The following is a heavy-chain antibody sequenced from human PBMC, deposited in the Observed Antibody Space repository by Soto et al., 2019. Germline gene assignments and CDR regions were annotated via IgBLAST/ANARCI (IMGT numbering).Heavy chain of an antibody. V-gene: IGHV4-34*01. CDR1: GGSFSGYY. Sequence: PSETLSLTCAVYGGSFSGYYWSWIRQPPGKGLEWIGEINHSGSTNYNPSLKSRVTISVDTSKNQFSLKLSSVTAADTAVYYCARGGGSRGLYYYDSSGYPLDYWGQGTLVTV. CDR3: ARGGGSRGLYYYDSSGYPLDY. D-gene: IGHD3-22*01. J-gene: IGHJ4*02. CDR2: INHSGST.